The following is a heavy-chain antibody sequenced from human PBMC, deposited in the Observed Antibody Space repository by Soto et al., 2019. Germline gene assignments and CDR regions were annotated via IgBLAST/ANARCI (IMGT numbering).Heavy chain of an antibody. V-gene: IGHV3-13*01. D-gene: IGHD3-22*01. CDR2: IGTAGDT. CDR1: GFTFSSYD. Sequence: EGQLVESGGGLVQPGGSLRLSCAASGFTFSSYDMHWVRQATGKGLEWVSAIGTAGDTYYPGSVKGRFTISRENAKNSLYLQMNRLRAEDTAVYYCVRSALVVKDAFDIWGQGTMVTVSS. J-gene: IGHJ3*02. CDR3: VRSALVVKDAFDI.